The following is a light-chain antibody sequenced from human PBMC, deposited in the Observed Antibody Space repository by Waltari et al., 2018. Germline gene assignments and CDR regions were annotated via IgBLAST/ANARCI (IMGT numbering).Light chain of an antibody. Sequence: QSAPTQPASVSGSPGQSITISCTGLDSDLGPYNYFSWYRQTPGKAPEVIIYDFTSRPPGVSSRFSGSKSGNTASLTISGLQAEDEGHYYCTSYTTTRLTFGGGTKLTV. J-gene: IGLJ2*01. CDR1: DSDLGPYNY. V-gene: IGLV2-14*01. CDR2: DFT. CDR3: TSYTTTRLT.